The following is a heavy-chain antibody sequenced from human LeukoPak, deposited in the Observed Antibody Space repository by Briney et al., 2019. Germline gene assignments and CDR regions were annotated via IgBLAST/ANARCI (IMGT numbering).Heavy chain of an antibody. CDR3: ARGGGYCGGDCYGIDY. CDR1: GFTFSTYW. CDR2: ISSDASIT. D-gene: IGHD2-21*01. V-gene: IGHV3-74*01. Sequence: GGSLRLSCAASGFTFSTYWMHWVRQDPGKGLVWVSRISSDASITSYADPVKGRFTISRDNAKNSLYLQMNSLRAEDTAVYYCARGGGYCGGDCYGIDYWGQGTLVTVSS. J-gene: IGHJ4*02.